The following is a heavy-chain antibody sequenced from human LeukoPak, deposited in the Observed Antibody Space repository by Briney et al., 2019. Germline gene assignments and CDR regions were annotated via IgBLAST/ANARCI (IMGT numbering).Heavy chain of an antibody. J-gene: IGHJ4*02. CDR1: GGTFSSYA. CDR3: ARGGYSSGWLHFDY. D-gene: IGHD6-19*01. CDR2: IIPIFGTA. Sequence: SVKVSCXASGGTFSSYAISWVRQAHGQGLEWMAGIIPIFGTANYAQKFQGRVTITTDESTSTAYMELSSLRSEDTAVYYCARGGYSSGWLHFDYWGQGTLVTVSS. V-gene: IGHV1-69*05.